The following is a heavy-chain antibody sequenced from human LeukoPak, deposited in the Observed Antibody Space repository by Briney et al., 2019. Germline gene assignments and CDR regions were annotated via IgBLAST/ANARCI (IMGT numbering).Heavy chain of an antibody. Sequence: GGSLRLSCAASGFTFSSYSINWVRQAPGKGLEWVSYISSSSSTIYYAESVKGRFTISRDNAKNSLYLQMNSLRAEDTAVYYFAKKDSSGYYYEGKYSFDYWGQETLVTVSS. CDR3: AKKDSSGYYYEGKYSFDY. V-gene: IGHV3-48*01. J-gene: IGHJ4*02. D-gene: IGHD3-22*01. CDR1: GFTFSSYS. CDR2: ISSSSSTI.